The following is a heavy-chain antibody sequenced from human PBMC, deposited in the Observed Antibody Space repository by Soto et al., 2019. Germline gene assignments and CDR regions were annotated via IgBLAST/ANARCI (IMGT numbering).Heavy chain of an antibody. D-gene: IGHD4-4*01. CDR2: IYYSGST. CDR3: ARDDYRGGGPHSPYGTDV. CDR1: GGSVSSGNYY. Sequence: SETLSLTCTVSGGSVSSGNYYLSWIRQPPGKGLEWIGYIYYSGSTNYNPSLKSRVTISVDTSKNQFSLKLSSVTAADTAVYYGARDDYRGGGPHSPYGTDVSGQGTRVTVSS. J-gene: IGHJ6*02. V-gene: IGHV4-61*01.